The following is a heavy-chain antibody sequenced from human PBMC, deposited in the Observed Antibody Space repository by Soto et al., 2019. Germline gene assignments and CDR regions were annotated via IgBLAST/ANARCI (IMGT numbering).Heavy chain of an antibody. CDR2: IFTTGTT. Sequence: XETLSLTCTVSGGSFRSYYWNWIRQPAGKGLEWLGRIFTTGTTNYSPSLKSRVSMSVDTSRTQFSLKMSSVTAADTAVYYCARGRVVVPAAVMFNCLDHWGQGALVTVSS. J-gene: IGHJ5*02. V-gene: IGHV4-4*07. CDR1: GGSFRSYY. D-gene: IGHD2-2*01. CDR3: ARGRVVVPAAVMFNCLDH.